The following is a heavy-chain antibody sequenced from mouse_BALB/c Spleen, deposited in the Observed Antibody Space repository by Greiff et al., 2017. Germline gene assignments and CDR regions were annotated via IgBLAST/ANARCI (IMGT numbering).Heavy chain of an antibody. V-gene: IGHV5-17*02. J-gene: IGHJ4*01. Sequence: EVQRVESGGGLVQPGGSRKLSCAASGFTFSSFGMHWVRQAPEKGLEWVAYISSGSSTIYYADTVKGRFTISRYNPKNTLFLQMTSLRSEDTAMYYCARSGTTVPYAMDYWGQGTSVTFSS. CDR1: GFTFSSFG. CDR3: ARSGTTVPYAMDY. CDR2: ISSGSSTI. D-gene: IGHD1-1*01.